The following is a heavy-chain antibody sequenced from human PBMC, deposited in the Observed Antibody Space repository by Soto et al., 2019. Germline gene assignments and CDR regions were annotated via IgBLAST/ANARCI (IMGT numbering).Heavy chain of an antibody. CDR3: ARGQYSGSPKRYYYYGMDV. CDR1: GFTFSSYA. D-gene: IGHD6-6*01. J-gene: IGHJ6*02. V-gene: IGHV3-30-3*01. CDR2: ISYDGSNK. Sequence: QVQLVESGGGVVQPGRSLRLSCAASGFTFSSYAMHWVRQAPGKGLEWVAVISYDGSNKYYADSVKGRFTISRDNSKNTLYLQMNSLRAEDTAVYYCARGQYSGSPKRYYYYGMDVWGQGTTVTVSS.